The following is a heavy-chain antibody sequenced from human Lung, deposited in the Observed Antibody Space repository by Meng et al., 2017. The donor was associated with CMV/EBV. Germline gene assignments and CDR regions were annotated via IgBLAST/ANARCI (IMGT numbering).Heavy chain of an antibody. V-gene: IGHV1-2*02. CDR3: ARVSYGRSADGIAKFLYYFDY. CDR1: GYTFTGYY. D-gene: IGHD6-13*01. CDR2: INPNSGGT. Sequence: XVKVSCXASGYTFTGYYMHWVRQAPGQGLECMRWINPNSGGTNYAQKFQGRVTMSRDTSVSTAYMELSRLRSDDTAVYYCARVSYGRSADGIAKFLYYFDYWGQGKLVTVSS. J-gene: IGHJ4*02.